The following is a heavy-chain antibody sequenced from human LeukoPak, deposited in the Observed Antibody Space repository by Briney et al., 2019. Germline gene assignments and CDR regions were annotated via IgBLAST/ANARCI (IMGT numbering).Heavy chain of an antibody. J-gene: IGHJ3*02. CDR3: ARRGSSSRRNAFDI. V-gene: IGHV3-9*01. Sequence: GGSLRLSCAASGFTFDDYAMHWVRQAPGKGLEWVSGISWNSGSMDYADSVKGRFTISRDNAKNSLYLQMNSLRAEDTAVCYCARRGSSSRRNAFDIWGQGTMVTVSS. CDR2: ISWNSGSM. CDR1: GFTFDDYA. D-gene: IGHD6-13*01.